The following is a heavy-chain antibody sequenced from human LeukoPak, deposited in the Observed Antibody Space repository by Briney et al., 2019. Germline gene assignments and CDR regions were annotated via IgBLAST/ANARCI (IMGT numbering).Heavy chain of an antibody. V-gene: IGHV1-18*01. J-gene: IGHJ6*02. CDR1: GYTFTSYA. CDR2: ISAYNGNT. CDR3: ARDDVVVVAATHSIYYYYGMDV. Sequence: ASVKVSCKASGYTFTSYAMNWVRQAPGQGLEWMGWISAYNGNTNYAQKLQGRVTMTTDTSTSTAYMELRSLRSDDTAVYYRARDDVVVVAATHSIYYYYGMDVWGQGTTVTVS. D-gene: IGHD2-15*01.